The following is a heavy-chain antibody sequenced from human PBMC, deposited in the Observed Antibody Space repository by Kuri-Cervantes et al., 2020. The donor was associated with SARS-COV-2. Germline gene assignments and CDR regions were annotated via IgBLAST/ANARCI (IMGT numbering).Heavy chain of an antibody. CDR1: GFTFSSYA. V-gene: IGHV3-30*01. CDR3: ARDRESYFRLGAFDI. J-gene: IGHJ3*02. Sequence: GESLKISCAASGFTFSSYAMHWVRQAPGKGLEWVAVISYDGSNKYYADSVKGRFTISRDNSKNTLYLQMNSLRAEDAAVYYCARDRESYFRLGAFDIWGQGTMVTVSS. CDR2: ISYDGSNK. D-gene: IGHD1-26*01.